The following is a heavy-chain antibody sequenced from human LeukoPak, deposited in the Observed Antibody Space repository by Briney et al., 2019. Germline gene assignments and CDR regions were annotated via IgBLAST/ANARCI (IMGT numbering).Heavy chain of an antibody. D-gene: IGHD6-13*01. J-gene: IGHJ4*02. CDR3: ARDVTGIAAAGA. Sequence: SETLSLTCTVSGGSISSYYWLWIRQPPGKGLEWIGYIYYSGSTNYNPSLKSRVTISVDTSKNQFSLKLSSVTAADTAVYYCARDVTGIAAAGAWGQGALVTVSS. CDR1: GGSISSYY. V-gene: IGHV4-59*01. CDR2: IYYSGST.